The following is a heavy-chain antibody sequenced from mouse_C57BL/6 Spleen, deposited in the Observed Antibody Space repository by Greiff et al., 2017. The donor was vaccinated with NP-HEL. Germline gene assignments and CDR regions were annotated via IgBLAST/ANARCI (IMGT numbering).Heavy chain of an antibody. V-gene: IGHV1-22*01. CDR3: ARLNYYGSSYYAMDY. CDR1: GYTFTDYN. D-gene: IGHD1-1*01. CDR2: INPNNGGT. J-gene: IGHJ4*01. Sequence: VQLQQSGPELVKPGASVKMSCKASGYTFTDYNMHWVKQSHGKSLEWIGYINPNNGGTSYNQKFKGKATLTVNKSSSTAYMELRSLTSEDSAVYYCARLNYYGSSYYAMDYWGQGTSVTVSS.